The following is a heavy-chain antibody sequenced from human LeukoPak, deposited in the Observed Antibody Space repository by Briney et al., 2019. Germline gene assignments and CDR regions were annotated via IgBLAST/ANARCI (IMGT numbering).Heavy chain of an antibody. CDR2: IYDSGSS. CDR3: AREMEDSSPGWWYFDL. Sequence: KPSETLSLTCAVSGYTISSGYYWGWIRPPPGKGLEGIGSIYDSGSSYYNPSLKRRVTISGDTSKNQFSLKLSSVTAADTAVYYCAREMEDSSPGWWYFDLWGRGTLVTVSS. D-gene: IGHD6-13*01. V-gene: IGHV4-38-2*02. J-gene: IGHJ2*01. CDR1: GYTISSGYY.